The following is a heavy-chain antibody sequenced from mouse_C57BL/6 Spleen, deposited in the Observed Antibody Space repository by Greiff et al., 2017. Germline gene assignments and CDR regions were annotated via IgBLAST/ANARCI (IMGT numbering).Heavy chain of an antibody. CDR3: TRDDYDYDAFAY. V-gene: IGHV5-9-1*02. J-gene: IGHJ3*01. Sequence: DVMLVESGEGLVKPGGSLKLSCAASGFTFSSYAMSWVRQTPEKRLEWVAYIGSGGDYIYYAETVKGRFTISSANARNTLYLQMISLKSEDTAMYYCTRDDYDYDAFAYWGQGTLVTVSA. CDR1: GFTFSSYA. D-gene: IGHD2-4*01. CDR2: IGSGGDYI.